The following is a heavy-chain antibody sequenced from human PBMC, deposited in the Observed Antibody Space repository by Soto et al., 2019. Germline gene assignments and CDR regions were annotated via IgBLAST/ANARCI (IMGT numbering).Heavy chain of an antibody. V-gene: IGHV3-30-3*01. D-gene: IGHD3-9*01. CDR3: ARTVRDHGILPLLDY. J-gene: IGHJ4*02. CDR2: ISFDGSNK. CDR1: GFTFSSHA. Sequence: PGGSLRLSCGASGFTFSSHAMHWVRQAPGKGLEWVAVISFDGSNKYYADSVKGRFTISRDNSKNTLYLQMDSLSNEDTAVYFCARTVRDHGILPLLDYWGQGTLVTVSS.